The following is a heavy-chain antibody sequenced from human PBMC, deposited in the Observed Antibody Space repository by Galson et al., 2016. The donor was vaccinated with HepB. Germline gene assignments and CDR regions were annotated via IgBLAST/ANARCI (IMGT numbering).Heavy chain of an antibody. Sequence: SETLSLTCAVSPASVSRYSCACLRQPPGKGLEWIGYTHHTGITTYNSTLKSRVTIPVQTPSNQFSLRLTSVTAADSTLYFCARVQFSGDSRGSFANWGRGIQVAVS. CDR1: PASVSRYS. J-gene: IGHJ4*02. CDR2: THHTGIT. CDR3: ARVQFSGDSRGSFAN. D-gene: IGHD3-22*01. V-gene: IGHV4-59*02.